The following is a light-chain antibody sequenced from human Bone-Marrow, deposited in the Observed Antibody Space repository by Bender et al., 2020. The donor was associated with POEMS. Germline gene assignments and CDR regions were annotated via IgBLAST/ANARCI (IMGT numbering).Light chain of an antibody. V-gene: IGLV2-23*01. Sequence: QSALTQAASVSGSPGQSITISCTGTSSDVGSYNLVSWYQQHPGKAPKLMIYGGSKRPSGVSDRFSGSNSGNTASLTISGLQAEDEADYYCCSYVGSTTSVFGGGTKLTVL. CDR2: GGS. CDR3: CSYVGSTTSV. J-gene: IGLJ3*02. CDR1: SSDVGSYNL.